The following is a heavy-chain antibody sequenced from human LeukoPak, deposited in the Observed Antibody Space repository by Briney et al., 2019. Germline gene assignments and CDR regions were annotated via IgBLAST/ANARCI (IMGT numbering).Heavy chain of an antibody. CDR2: IIPIFGTA. D-gene: IGHD1-14*01. J-gene: IGHJ4*02. CDR1: GGTFSSYA. V-gene: IGHV1-69*13. Sequence: SVTVSCKASGGTFSSYAISWVRQAPGQELEWMGGIIPIFGTANYAQKFQGRVTITADESTSTAYMELSSLRSEDTAVYYCAREYPNLHGVDYWGQGTLVTVSS. CDR3: AREYPNLHGVDY.